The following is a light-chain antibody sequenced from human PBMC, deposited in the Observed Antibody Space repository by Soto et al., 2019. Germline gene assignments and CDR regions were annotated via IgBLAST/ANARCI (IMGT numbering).Light chain of an antibody. J-gene: IGKJ1*01. V-gene: IGKV3-20*01. CDR1: QSVSSSY. CDR2: GAS. CDR3: QQYGSSPQT. Sequence: EIVLTQSPGTLSLSPGERATLSCRASQSVSSSYLAWYQQKPGQAPRLLIYGASSRATGIPDRFSGSESGTDFTFPISRLKPEDFAVYYCQQYGSSPQTFDQGTKVEIK.